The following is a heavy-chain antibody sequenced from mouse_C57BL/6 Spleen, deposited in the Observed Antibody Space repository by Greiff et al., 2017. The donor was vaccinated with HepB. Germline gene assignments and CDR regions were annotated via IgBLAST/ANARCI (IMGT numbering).Heavy chain of an antibody. J-gene: IGHJ2*01. D-gene: IGHD1-1*01. Sequence: QVQLQQPGAELVMPGASVKLSCKASGYTFTSYWMHWVKQRPGQGLEWIGEIDPSDSYTNYNQKFKGKSTLTVDKSSSTAYMQLSSLTSEDSAVYYCARWEATVVHFDYWGQGTTLTVSS. CDR1: GYTFTSYW. V-gene: IGHV1-69*01. CDR2: IDPSDSYT. CDR3: ARWEATVVHFDY.